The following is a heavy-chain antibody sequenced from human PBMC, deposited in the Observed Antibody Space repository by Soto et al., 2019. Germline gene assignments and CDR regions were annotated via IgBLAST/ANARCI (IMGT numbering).Heavy chain of an antibody. CDR1: GFTVSSND. D-gene: IGHD2-15*01. V-gene: IGHV3-66*01. Sequence: EVQLVESGGGLVQPGVSLRLSCAPSGFTVSSNDMSWVRQAPGKGLEWVSVIYTGGGTYYADSVKGRFTISRDNSKNTLYLQMNSLRDEDTAVYYCVRSFFCSGGSCYSISSHWGQGTLVTVSS. J-gene: IGHJ4*02. CDR2: IYTGGGT. CDR3: VRSFFCSGGSCYSISSH.